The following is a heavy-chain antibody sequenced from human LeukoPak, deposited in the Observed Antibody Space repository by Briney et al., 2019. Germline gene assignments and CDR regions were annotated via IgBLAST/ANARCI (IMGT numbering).Heavy chain of an antibody. CDR3: AKDAPRIAVAGVSSWYFDL. D-gene: IGHD6-19*01. CDR2: ITEGGSFT. CDR1: GFTFNNYV. Sequence: TGGSLRLSCTASGFTFNNYVMGWVRQVPGKGLEWVSAITEGGSFTYFADSVKGRFTISRDNSKDILDLQMNSLRAEDTAVYYCAKDAPRIAVAGVSSWYFDLWGRGTLVIVSS. J-gene: IGHJ2*01. V-gene: IGHV3-23*01.